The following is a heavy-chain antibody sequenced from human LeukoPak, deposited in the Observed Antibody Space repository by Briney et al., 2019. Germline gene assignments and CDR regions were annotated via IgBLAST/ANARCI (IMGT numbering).Heavy chain of an antibody. CDR1: GGSITSYY. J-gene: IGHJ4*02. V-gene: IGHV4-59*01. CDR2: IHHSGST. Sequence: SETLSLTCTVSGGSITSYYWSWIRQPPGKGLEWIGYIHHSGSTNHNPSLRSRVTISVDTSRNQLSLELSPVTAADTAVYYCARATAGTGYYSDFWGQGALVSVSS. D-gene: IGHD6-13*01. CDR3: ARATAGTGYYSDF.